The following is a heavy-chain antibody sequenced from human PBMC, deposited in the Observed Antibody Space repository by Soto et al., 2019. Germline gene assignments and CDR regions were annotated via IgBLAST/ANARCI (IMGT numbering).Heavy chain of an antibody. CDR2: IYPGDSDI. Sequence: PGESLKISCKGSGYSFTNYWIGWVRQMPGKGLEWMGIIYPGDSDIRYTPSFQGQVTISADKSISTAYLQWSSLKASDTAMYYCARRVDGDYRYYYYGMDVWGQGTTVTVS. D-gene: IGHD4-17*01. V-gene: IGHV5-51*01. J-gene: IGHJ6*02. CDR1: GYSFTNYW. CDR3: ARRVDGDYRYYYYGMDV.